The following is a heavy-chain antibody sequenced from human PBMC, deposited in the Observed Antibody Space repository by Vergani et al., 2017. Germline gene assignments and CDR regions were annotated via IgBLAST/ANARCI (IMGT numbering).Heavy chain of an antibody. CDR1: GSPFTSYY. V-gene: IGHV1-46*03. Sequence: QVQLVQSGAEVKKPGASVKASCKASGSPFTSYYMHCVRQPPRQRLECLGIINPSGGTTSYAQKFQGRVTMTRDTSTSTVYMELSSLRSEDTAVYYCARVGDDSMGFDIGGQGTMVTVSS. CDR2: INPSGGTT. D-gene: IGHD3-22*01. J-gene: IGHJ3*02. CDR3: ARVGDDSMGFDI.